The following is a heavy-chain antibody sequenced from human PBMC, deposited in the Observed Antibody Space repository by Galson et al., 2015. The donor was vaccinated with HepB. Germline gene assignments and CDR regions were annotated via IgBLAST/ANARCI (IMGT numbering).Heavy chain of an antibody. CDR3: TTDKLYFDWFRGETGPFGFDP. J-gene: IGHJ5*02. D-gene: IGHD3-9*01. Sequence: SLRLSCAASGFTFSNAWMNWVRQAPGKGLEWVGRIKSKTDGGTTDYAAPVKGRFTISRDDSKNTLYLQMNSLKTEDTAVYYCTTDKLYFDWFRGETGPFGFDPWGQGTLVTVSS. V-gene: IGHV3-15*07. CDR1: GFTFSNAW. CDR2: IKSKTDGGTT.